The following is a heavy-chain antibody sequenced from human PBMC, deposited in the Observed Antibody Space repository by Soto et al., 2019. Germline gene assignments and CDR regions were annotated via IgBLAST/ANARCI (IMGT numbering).Heavy chain of an antibody. D-gene: IGHD2-8*01. CDR3: ARDRCTNGVCYAPSDY. CDR2: ISSNGRNT. Sequence: GGSLRLSCAASGFTFRSYALSWVSQAPGKGLECVSVISSNGRNTYYADSVKGRFTISRDNSKNTLYLQMDSLRAEDMAVYYCARDRCTNGVCYAPSDYWGQGTLVTVSS. CDR1: GFTFRSYA. J-gene: IGHJ4*02. V-gene: IGHV3-64*02.